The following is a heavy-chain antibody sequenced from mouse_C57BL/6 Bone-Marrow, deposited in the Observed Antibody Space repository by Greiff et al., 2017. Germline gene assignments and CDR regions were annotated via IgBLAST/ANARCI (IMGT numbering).Heavy chain of an antibody. J-gene: IGHJ2*01. CDR2: ISSGGSYT. CDR1: GFTFSSYG. V-gene: IGHV5-6*02. D-gene: IGHD1-1*01. Sequence: EVMLVESGGDLVKPGGSLKLSCAASGFTFSSYGMSWVRQTPDKRLEWVATISSGGSYTYYPDSVKGRFTISRDNAKNTLYLQMSSLKSEDTAMYYCARRYYGSSSFDYWGQGTTLTVSS. CDR3: ARRYYGSSSFDY.